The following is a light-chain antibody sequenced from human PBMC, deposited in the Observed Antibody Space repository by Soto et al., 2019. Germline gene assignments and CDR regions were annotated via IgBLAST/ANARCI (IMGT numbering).Light chain of an antibody. CDR2: AAS. Sequence: DIQMTQSPSSLSASVGDRVTITCRASQDITNNLGWYQQKPGKGPKRLIYAASSLQNGVPPRFSGSGSVTQFTLTSSSLRREDCATYYCLQHHAYPWTGGQGTKVDIK. CDR1: QDITNN. CDR3: LQHHAYPWT. J-gene: IGKJ1*01. V-gene: IGKV1-17*01.